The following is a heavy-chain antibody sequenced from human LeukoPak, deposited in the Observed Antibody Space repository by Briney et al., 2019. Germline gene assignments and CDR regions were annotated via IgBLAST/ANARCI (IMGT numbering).Heavy chain of an antibody. V-gene: IGHV4-59*12. CDR3: ARGARGLFDP. D-gene: IGHD1-26*01. Sequence: SETPSLTCTVPGCSISNYYWYWMRQPPGKGLECIGYTYYSGNANYNPSLKSRVTISVDTSKNQFSLKLSSVTAADTAVSYCARGARGLFDPWGQGTLATVSS. CDR2: TYYSGNA. J-gene: IGHJ5*02. CDR1: GCSISNYY.